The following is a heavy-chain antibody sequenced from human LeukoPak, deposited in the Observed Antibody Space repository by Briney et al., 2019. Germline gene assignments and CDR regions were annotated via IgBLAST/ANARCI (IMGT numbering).Heavy chain of an antibody. D-gene: IGHD5-18*01. CDR2: INGDGSPT. CDR1: GFTFSSYW. Sequence: PGGSLRLSCAASGFTFSSYWMHWVRQAPGKGLVWVSRINGDGSPTSYADSVMGRFTISRDNAKNKLFLQMNSLRAEDTAVYYCARAGRYSYTELGYWGQGTLVTV. J-gene: IGHJ4*02. V-gene: IGHV3-74*01. CDR3: ARAGRYSYTELGY.